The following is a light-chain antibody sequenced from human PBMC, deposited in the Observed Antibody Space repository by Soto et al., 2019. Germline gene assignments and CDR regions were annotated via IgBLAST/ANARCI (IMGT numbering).Light chain of an antibody. CDR3: QQYDNWPPFT. Sequence: EIVMTQSPATLSVSPGERATLSCRASQSVSSNLAWYQQKPGQAPRLLIYGASTRATGIPARFSGSGSGTDFTLTISSLQSEDFAVYYCQQYDNWPPFTLGPGTKVDIK. V-gene: IGKV3-15*01. J-gene: IGKJ3*01. CDR2: GAS. CDR1: QSVSSN.